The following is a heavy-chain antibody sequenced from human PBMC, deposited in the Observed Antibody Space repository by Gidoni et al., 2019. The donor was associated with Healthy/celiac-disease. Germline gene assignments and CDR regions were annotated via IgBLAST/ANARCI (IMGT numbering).Heavy chain of an antibody. CDR2: IYHGDSDN. Sequence: VQLVQYGAEVHKPGESLKISCKCYGSSVNRSWIGWVRQMPGKGLEWMGIIYHGDSDNRDSPSFQGQVTISADKSISTAYLQWSSLKASYTAMYYCARPGYSGYYLPDAFDIWGQGTLVTVSS. CDR1: GSSVNRSW. D-gene: IGHD5-12*01. V-gene: IGHV5-51*01. CDR3: ARPGYSGYYLPDAFDI. J-gene: IGHJ3*02.